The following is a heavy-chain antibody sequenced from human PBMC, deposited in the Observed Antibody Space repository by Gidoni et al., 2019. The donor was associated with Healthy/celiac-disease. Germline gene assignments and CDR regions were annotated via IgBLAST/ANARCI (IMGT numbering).Heavy chain of an antibody. CDR1: GGSISSSSYY. CDR2: IYYSGST. D-gene: IGHD1-26*01. V-gene: IGHV4-39*01. J-gene: IGHJ5*02. CDR3: AGSTTLVGVWFDP. Sequence: QLQLQESGPGLVKPSETLSLTCTVSGGSISSSSYYWGWIRQPPGKGLEWIGSIYYSGSTYYNPSLKSRVTISVDTSKNQFSLKLSSVTAADTAVYYCAGSTTLVGVWFDPWGQGTLVTVSS.